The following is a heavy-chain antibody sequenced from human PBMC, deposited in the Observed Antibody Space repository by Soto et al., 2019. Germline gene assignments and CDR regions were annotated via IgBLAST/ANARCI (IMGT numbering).Heavy chain of an antibody. Sequence: ASVKVSCKTSGYTFSNYGITWVRRAPGQPLEWLGWISLYSDGTNYAQKFQGRVSMTTDTSTTTAYMELRSLRSDDTAVYYCARVVPGAEAWFGPWGQGTLVTVSS. J-gene: IGHJ5*02. CDR1: GYTFSNYG. V-gene: IGHV1-18*01. CDR2: ISLYSDGT. D-gene: IGHD2-2*01. CDR3: ARVVPGAEAWFGP.